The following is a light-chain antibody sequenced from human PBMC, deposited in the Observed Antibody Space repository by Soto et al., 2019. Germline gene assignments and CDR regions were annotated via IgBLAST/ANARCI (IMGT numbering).Light chain of an antibody. CDR3: CSYAASYTLV. CDR1: SSDVGGYNS. CDR2: DVT. V-gene: IGLV2-11*01. Sequence: QSALAQPRSVSGSPGQSVTISCSGTSSDVGGYNSVSWYQQFPGKAPKLMIYDVTKRPSGVPDRFSGSKSGNTASLTISGLQAEDEADDYCCSYAASYTLVFGGGTKLTVL. J-gene: IGLJ2*01.